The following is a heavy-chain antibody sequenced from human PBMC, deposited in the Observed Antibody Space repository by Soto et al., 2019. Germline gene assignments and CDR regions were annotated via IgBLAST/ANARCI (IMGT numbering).Heavy chain of an antibody. Sequence: GGSLRLSCAASGFTFDDYTMHWVRQAPGKGLEWVSLISWDGGSTYYADSVKGRFTISRDNSKNSLYLQMNSLRTEDTALYYCAKAPEASGSYWVDYWGQGTLVTVSS. J-gene: IGHJ4*02. CDR2: ISWDGGST. CDR1: GFTFDDYT. CDR3: AKAPEASGSYWVDY. D-gene: IGHD1-26*01. V-gene: IGHV3-43*01.